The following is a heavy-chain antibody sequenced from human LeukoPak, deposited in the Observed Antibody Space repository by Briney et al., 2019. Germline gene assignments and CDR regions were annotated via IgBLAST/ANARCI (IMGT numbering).Heavy chain of an antibody. Sequence: GGSLRLSCADSEFTLSSFWIHWVRQAPGKGLEWVSRVNPEETTTTYADSVKGRFTISRDNAKNTEYLQMDSLRAEDTAVYYCARDLHGSRDVWGKGTTVTVSS. V-gene: IGHV3-74*01. J-gene: IGHJ6*04. CDR3: ARDLHGSRDV. D-gene: IGHD3-10*01. CDR1: EFTLSSFW. CDR2: VNPEETTT.